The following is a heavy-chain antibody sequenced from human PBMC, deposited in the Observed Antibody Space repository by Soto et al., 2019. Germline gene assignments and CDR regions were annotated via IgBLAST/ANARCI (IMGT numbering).Heavy chain of an antibody. V-gene: IGHV1-3*01. Sequence: ASVKVSCKASGYTFTSYAMHWVRQAPGQRLEWMGWINAGNGNTKYSQKFQGRVTMTRDTSASTAYMELSSLRSEDTAVYYCARGSGYSYWDDYWGKETLVTVSS. CDR2: INAGNGNT. CDR1: GYTFTSYA. CDR3: ARGSGYSYWDDY. D-gene: IGHD3-22*01. J-gene: IGHJ4*02.